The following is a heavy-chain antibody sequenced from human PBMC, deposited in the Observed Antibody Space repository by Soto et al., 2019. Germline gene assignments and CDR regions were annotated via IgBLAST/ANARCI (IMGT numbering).Heavy chain of an antibody. CDR1: GCTFSRYA. D-gene: IGHD6-19*01. Sequence: QVQLVESGGGVVQPGRSLRLSCAASGCTFSRYAMHWVRQAPGTGLEWVAVISYDGSNKYYADSVKGRFTISRDNSKNRLYLQMISLRAEDKAGYYWSRVSSGVGWDVFDYCGQRTLVTVSS. CDR2: ISYDGSNK. CDR3: SRVSSGVGWDVFDY. V-gene: IGHV3-30-3*01. J-gene: IGHJ4*02.